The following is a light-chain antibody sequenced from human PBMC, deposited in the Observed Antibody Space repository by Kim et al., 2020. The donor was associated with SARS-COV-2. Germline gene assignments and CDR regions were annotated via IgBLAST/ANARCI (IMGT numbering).Light chain of an antibody. CDR2: YTS. Sequence: EIVLTQSPATLSLSPGERATLSCRASQSIRTSLAWYQQKPGQVPRLLIYYTSRRATGIPARFSGSGSGTDFTLTISSLQSEDFAVYYCQQRSNWPATFGGGTKVEI. CDR3: QQRSNWPAT. CDR1: QSIRTS. V-gene: IGKV3-11*01. J-gene: IGKJ4*01.